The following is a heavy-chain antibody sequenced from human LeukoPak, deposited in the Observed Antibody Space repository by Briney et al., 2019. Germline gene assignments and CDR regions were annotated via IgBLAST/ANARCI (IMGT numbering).Heavy chain of an antibody. D-gene: IGHD3-9*01. J-gene: IGHJ4*02. CDR3: ASVDPLRYFDWPPDY. V-gene: IGHV1-18*01. Sequence: ASVKVSCKASGYTFSSYDISWVRQAPGQGLEWMGWINTYNDNTNYAQKLQGRVAMTADTSTSTAYMELRSLRSEDTAVYYCASVDPLRYFDWPPDYWGQGTLVTVSS. CDR1: GYTFSSYD. CDR2: INTYNDNT.